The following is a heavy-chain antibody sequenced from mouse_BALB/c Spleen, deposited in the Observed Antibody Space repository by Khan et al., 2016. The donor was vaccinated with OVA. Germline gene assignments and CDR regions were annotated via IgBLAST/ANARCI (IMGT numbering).Heavy chain of an antibody. D-gene: IGHD4-1*01. CDR1: GFTFSDYG. CDR2: ISSLAYSI. V-gene: IGHV5-15*02. Sequence: EVELVESGGGLVQPGGSRKLSCAASGFTFSDYGLAWVRQAPGKGPEWVAFISSLAYSIYYADTVTGRFTISRENSKNTLYLEMSSLRSEDTAVDYCARSWGMDYWGQGTSVTVSS. J-gene: IGHJ4*01. CDR3: ARSWGMDY.